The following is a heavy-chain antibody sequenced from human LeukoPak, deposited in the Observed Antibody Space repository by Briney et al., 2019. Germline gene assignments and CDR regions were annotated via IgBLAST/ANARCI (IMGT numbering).Heavy chain of an antibody. CDR2: IYYGGST. CDR1: GGSISSSNYY. CDR3: AGGYMVGATGYFDY. J-gene: IGHJ4*02. Sequence: PSETLSLTCTVSGGSISSSNYYWGWIRRPPGKGLEWIGNIYYGGSTYYNPSLKSRVTISVDTSKNQFSLRLSSVTAADTAVYYCAGGYMVGATGYFDYWGQGTLVTVSS. D-gene: IGHD1-26*01. V-gene: IGHV4-39*07.